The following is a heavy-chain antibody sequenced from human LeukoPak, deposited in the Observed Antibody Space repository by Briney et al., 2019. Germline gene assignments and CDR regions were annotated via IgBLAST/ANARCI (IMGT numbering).Heavy chain of an antibody. CDR3: AREPGWTIAARPFDY. CDR2: INHSGST. CDR1: GSSFSGYY. V-gene: IGHV4-34*01. Sequence: SETLSLTCGVYGSSFSGYYLSWIRQPPGKGLEWIGEINHSGSTNYNASLKSRVTISVDTSRKQFSLKLSSVTAADSAMYYCAREPGWTIAARPFDYCGQGTLVTVSS. J-gene: IGHJ4*02. D-gene: IGHD6-6*01.